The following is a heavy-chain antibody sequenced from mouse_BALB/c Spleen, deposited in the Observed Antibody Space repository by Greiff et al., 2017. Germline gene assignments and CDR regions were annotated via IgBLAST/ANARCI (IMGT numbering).Heavy chain of an antibody. Sequence: EVKLVESGGGLVKPGGSLKLSCAASGFTFSDYYMYWVRQTPEKRLEWVATISDGGSYTYYPDSVKGRFTISRDNAKNNLYLQMSSLKSEDTAMYYCARGGFTTGAFAYWGQGTLVTVSA. J-gene: IGHJ3*01. V-gene: IGHV5-4*02. D-gene: IGHD1-1*01. CDR1: GFTFSDYY. CDR3: ARGGFTTGAFAY. CDR2: ISDGGSYT.